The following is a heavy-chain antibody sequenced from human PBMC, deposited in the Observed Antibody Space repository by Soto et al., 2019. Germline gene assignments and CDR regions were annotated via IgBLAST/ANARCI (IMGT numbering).Heavy chain of an antibody. Sequence: QVQLQESGPGLVKPSQTLSLTCTVSGGSISSGDYSWSRIRQPPGNGLEWIGYIYYSGSTYYNPSLKSRVTISVDTSKNQFSLKLSSVTAADTAVYYCARHNEGYYFDYWGQGTLVTVSS. V-gene: IGHV4-30-4*01. CDR2: IYYSGST. J-gene: IGHJ4*02. CDR3: ARHNEGYYFDY. D-gene: IGHD2-15*01. CDR1: GGSISSGDYS.